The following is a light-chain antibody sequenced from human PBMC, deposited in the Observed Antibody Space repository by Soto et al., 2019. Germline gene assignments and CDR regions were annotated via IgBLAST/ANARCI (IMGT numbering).Light chain of an antibody. CDR1: SSDVGSYNL. CDR3: CSYAGGDTFV. J-gene: IGLJ1*01. Sequence: ALTQPASVSGSPGQSITISCTGTSSDVGSYNLVSWYHQHPGKAPKLMIYEGSKRPSGVSNRFSGSKSGNTASLTISGFQAEDEADYYCCSYAGGDTFVFGTGTKLTVL. CDR2: EGS. V-gene: IGLV2-23*01.